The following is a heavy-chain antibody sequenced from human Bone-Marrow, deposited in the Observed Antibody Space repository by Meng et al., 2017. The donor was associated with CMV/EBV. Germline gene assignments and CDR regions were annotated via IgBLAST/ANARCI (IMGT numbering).Heavy chain of an antibody. D-gene: IGHD3-22*01. CDR2: IYHSGST. V-gene: IGHV4-38-2*02. Sequence: SETLSLTCTVSGYSISSGYYWGWIRQPPGKGLEWIGSIYHSGSTYYNPSLKSRVTISVDTSKNQFTLQLSSVTAADTVVYHCASRIRNYYDRSGYGYWGQGTLVTVSS. CDR1: GYSISSGYY. CDR3: ASRIRNYYDRSGYGY. J-gene: IGHJ4*02.